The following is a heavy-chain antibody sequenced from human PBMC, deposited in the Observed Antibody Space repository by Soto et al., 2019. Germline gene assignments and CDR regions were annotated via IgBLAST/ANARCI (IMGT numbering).Heavy chain of an antibody. J-gene: IGHJ3*02. V-gene: IGHV4-59*01. D-gene: IGHD3-9*01. CDR3: AREGILLLGAFDI. Sequence: QMQLQESGPRLVKPSETLSLTCSVSGGSINNYYWNWVRQTPGKGLEWIGYIYYTGSTHYNPSLKSRVTMSVDTSKNQFSLRLTSVTAADTAVYFCAREGILLLGAFDIWGQGTVVTVSS. CDR1: GGSINNYY. CDR2: IYYTGST.